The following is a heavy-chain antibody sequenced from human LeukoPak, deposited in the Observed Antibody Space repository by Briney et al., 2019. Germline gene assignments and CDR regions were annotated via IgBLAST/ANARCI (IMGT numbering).Heavy chain of an antibody. D-gene: IGHD3-10*01. V-gene: IGHV4-31*03. CDR1: GGSISGGGYY. CDR3: ARDRSPLWFGELHHPFDY. Sequence: SETLSLTCTVSGGSISGGGYYWSWIRQHPGKGLEWIGYIYYSGSTYYNPSLKSRVTISVDTSKNQFSLKLSSVTAADTAVYYCARDRSPLWFGELHHPFDYWGQGTLATVSS. J-gene: IGHJ4*02. CDR2: IYYSGST.